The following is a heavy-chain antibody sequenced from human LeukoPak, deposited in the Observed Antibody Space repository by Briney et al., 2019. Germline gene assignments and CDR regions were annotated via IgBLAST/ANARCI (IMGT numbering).Heavy chain of an antibody. J-gene: IGHJ4*02. CDR1: GGSISGYY. D-gene: IGHD4-11*01. V-gene: IGHV4-59*08. Sequence: SETLSLTCTVSGGSISGYYWSWIRQPPGKGLEWIGFIYYSGSTNYNPSLKSRVTISGDTSKNQFSLKLSSVTAADTAVYYCARHQAIDVTFDYWGQGTLVTVSS. CDR3: ARHQAIDVTFDY. CDR2: IYYSGST.